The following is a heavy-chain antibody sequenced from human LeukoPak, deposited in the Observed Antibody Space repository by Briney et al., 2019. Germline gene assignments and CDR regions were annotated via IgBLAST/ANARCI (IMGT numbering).Heavy chain of an antibody. CDR1: VFTFSSYS. CDR2: ISSSSSTI. CDR3: ARAFVCSASCYEGY. J-gene: IGHJ4*02. V-gene: IGHV3-48*01. Sequence: GGSLTLSCAASVFTFSSYSMNWVRQAPGKGREWVSYISSSSSTIYYADSMKGRFTISRDNAKNSLYLQMNSLRVEDTAVYYCARAFVCSASCYEGYWGQGTLVTVSS. D-gene: IGHD2-2*01.